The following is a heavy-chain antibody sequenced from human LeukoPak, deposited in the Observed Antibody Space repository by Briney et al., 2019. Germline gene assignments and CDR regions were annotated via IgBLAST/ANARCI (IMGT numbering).Heavy chain of an antibody. V-gene: IGHV3-21*01. J-gene: IGHJ3*02. Sequence: PGGSLRLSCAASGFTFSSYSMNWVRQAPGKGLEWVSSISSSSSYIYYADSVKGRFTISRDNAKNSLYLQMNSLRAEDTAVYYCARDADSAIMGDAFDIWGQGTMVTVSS. CDR3: ARDADSAIMGDAFDI. CDR2: ISSSSSYI. D-gene: IGHD2-8*01. CDR1: GFTFSSYS.